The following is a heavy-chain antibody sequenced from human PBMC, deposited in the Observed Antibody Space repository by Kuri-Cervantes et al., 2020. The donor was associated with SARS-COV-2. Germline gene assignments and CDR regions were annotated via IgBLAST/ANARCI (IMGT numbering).Heavy chain of an antibody. V-gene: IGHV1-69*05. Sequence: SVKVSCKASGGTFSSYAISWVRQAPGQGLEWMGGIIPIFGTASYAQKFQGRVTMTRDISTSTVYMELSSLTSEDTAIYYCYCAPKEGFDSWGQGTLVTVSS. D-gene: IGHD2-21*01. J-gene: IGHJ4*02. CDR1: GGTFSSYA. CDR2: IIPIFGTA. CDR3: YCAPKEGFDS.